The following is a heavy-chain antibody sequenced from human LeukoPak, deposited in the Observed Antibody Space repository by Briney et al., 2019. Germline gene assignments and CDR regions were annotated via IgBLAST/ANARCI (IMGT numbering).Heavy chain of an antibody. V-gene: IGHV3-72*01. CDR2: TRNKANSYTT. D-gene: IGHD3-22*01. J-gene: IGHJ4*02. Sequence: TGGSLRLSCAASGFTFSDHYMDWVRQAPGKGLEWVCRTRNKANSYTTEYAASVKDRFTMSRDDSKNSVYLQMNSVKTEDTAVYYCARVGNSGGYYNPLDYWGQGTLVTVSS. CDR3: ARVGNSGGYYNPLDY. CDR1: GFTFSDHY.